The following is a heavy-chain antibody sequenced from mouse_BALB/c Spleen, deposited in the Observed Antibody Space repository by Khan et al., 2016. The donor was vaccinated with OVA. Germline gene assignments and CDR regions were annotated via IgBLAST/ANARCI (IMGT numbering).Heavy chain of an antibody. V-gene: IGHV1-4*01. CDR2: INPSSGYT. CDR3: ARDGAYYRNDGWFAY. Sequence: QVQLKESGAELARPGASVKMSCKASGYTFTSYTIHWIKQRPGQGLEWIGYINPSSGYTNYNQKFTDKATLTADKSSTTAYMQLSSLTSDDSAVYYCARDGAYYRNDGWFAYWGQGTLVTVSA. J-gene: IGHJ3*01. CDR1: GYTFTSYT. D-gene: IGHD2-14*01.